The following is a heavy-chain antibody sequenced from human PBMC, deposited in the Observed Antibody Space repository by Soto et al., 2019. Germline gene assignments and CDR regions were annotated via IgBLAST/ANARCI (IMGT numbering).Heavy chain of an antibody. Sequence: KALEWLAVIWYERSNKYYADSLKCRVTISRDNSKNTLYLQMNCLSAEDTAVDYCARVNFFFQAEDGIRDL. CDR2: IWYERSNK. D-gene: IGHD3-3*01. CDR3: ARVNFFFQAEDGIRDL. J-gene: IGHJ2*01. V-gene: IGHV3-33*01.